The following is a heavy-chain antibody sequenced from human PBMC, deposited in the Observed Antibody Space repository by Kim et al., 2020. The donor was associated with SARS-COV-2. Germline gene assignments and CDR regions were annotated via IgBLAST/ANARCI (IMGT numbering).Heavy chain of an antibody. CDR2: ISWDGGST. D-gene: IGHD6-13*01. J-gene: IGHJ3*02. Sequence: GGSLRLSCAASGFTFDDYTMHWVRQAPGKGLEWVSLISWDGGSTYYADSVKGRFTISRDNSKNSLYLQMNSLRTEDTALYYCAKDIGEAAAGRGEFAFDIWGQGTMVTVSS. V-gene: IGHV3-43*01. CDR1: GFTFDDYT. CDR3: AKDIGEAAAGRGEFAFDI.